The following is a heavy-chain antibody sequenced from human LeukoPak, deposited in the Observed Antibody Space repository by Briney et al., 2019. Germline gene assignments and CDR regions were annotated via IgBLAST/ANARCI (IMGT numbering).Heavy chain of an antibody. CDR2: ISSTSSYI. J-gene: IGHJ4*02. CDR1: GFTFSTYS. CDR3: ARVGYSSGWYFDY. Sequence: GGSLRLSCAASGFTFSTYSMNWVRQAPGKGLEWVSSISSTSSYIYYADSVKGRFTISRDNAQKSLYLQMNSLRAEDTAVYYCARVGYSSGWYFDYWGQGTLVAVSS. D-gene: IGHD6-19*01. V-gene: IGHV3-21*01.